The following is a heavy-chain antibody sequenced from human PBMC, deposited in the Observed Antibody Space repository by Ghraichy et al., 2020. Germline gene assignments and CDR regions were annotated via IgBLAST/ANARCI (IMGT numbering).Heavy chain of an antibody. CDR3: ARCTQFVVGGSCYRWFDP. CDR1: GGSFSGYY. CDR2: INHSGST. V-gene: IGHV4-34*01. Sequence: SETLSPTCAVYGGSFSGYYWSWIRQPPGKGLEWIGEINHSGSTNYNPSLKSRVTISVDTSKNQFSLKLSSVTAADTAVYYCARCTQFVVGGSCYRWFDPWGQGTLVTVSS. D-gene: IGHD2-15*01. J-gene: IGHJ5*02.